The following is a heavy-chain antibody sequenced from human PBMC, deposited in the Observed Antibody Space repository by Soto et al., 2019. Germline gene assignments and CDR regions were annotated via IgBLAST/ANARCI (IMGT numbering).Heavy chain of an antibody. V-gene: IGHV4-59*01. CDR2: IYYSGST. D-gene: IGHD2-15*01. Sequence: PSETLSLTCTVSGVSISSYYWCWIRQPPGKGLEWIGYIYYSGSTNYNPSLKSRVTISVDTSKNQFSLKLSSVTAADTAVYYCARRNVVAADPFDYWGQGTLVTVSS. CDR3: ARRNVVAADPFDY. CDR1: GVSISSYY. J-gene: IGHJ4*02.